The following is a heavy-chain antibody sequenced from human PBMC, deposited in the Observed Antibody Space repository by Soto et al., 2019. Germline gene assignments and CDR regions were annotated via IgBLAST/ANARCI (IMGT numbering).Heavy chain of an antibody. V-gene: IGHV3-21*01. J-gene: IGHJ6*02. CDR1: GFTFSSYS. CDR3: ARYCITTTCYYGMDV. CDR2: ISSSSSYI. Sequence: GGSLRLSCAASGFTFSSYSMNWVRQAPGKGLEWVSSISSSSSYIYYADSVKGRFTISRDNAKNSLYLQMNSLRAEDTAVYYCARYCITTTCYYGMDVWGQGTTVTVSS. D-gene: IGHD2-2*01.